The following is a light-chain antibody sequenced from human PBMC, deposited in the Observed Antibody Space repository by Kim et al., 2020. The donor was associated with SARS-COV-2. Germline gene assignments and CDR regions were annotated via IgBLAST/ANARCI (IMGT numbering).Light chain of an antibody. J-gene: IGKJ1*01. CDR3: QQRSNRPLT. CDR2: DAS. V-gene: IGKV3-11*01. CDR1: QSVSSY. Sequence: LSPGERATLSCRASQSVSSYLAWYQQKPGQAPRLLIYDASNRATGIPARFSGSGSGTVFTLTISSLEPEDFAVYYCQQRSNRPLTFGQGTKVDIK.